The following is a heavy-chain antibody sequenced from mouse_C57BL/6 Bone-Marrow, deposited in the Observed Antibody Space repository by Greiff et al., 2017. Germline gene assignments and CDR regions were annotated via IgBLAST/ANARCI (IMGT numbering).Heavy chain of an antibody. D-gene: IGHD1-2*01. J-gene: IGHJ2*01. CDR2: INYDGSST. V-gene: IGHV5-16*01. CDR3: ARLRRPYYFDY. Sequence: EVKLMESEGGLVQPGSSMKLSCTASGFTFSDYYMAWVRQVPEKGLEWVANINYDGSSTYYLDSLKSRFIISRDNAKNILYLQRSSLKSEDTATYYCARLRRPYYFDYWGQGTTLTVSS. CDR1: GFTFSDYY.